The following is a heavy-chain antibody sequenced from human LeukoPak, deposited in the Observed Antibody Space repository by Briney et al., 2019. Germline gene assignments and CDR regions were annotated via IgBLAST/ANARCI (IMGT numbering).Heavy chain of an antibody. CDR1: GFTFSSYA. V-gene: IGHV3-23*01. D-gene: IGHD6-19*01. CDR2: ISDSGGST. J-gene: IGHJ4*02. CDR3: AKGRSGWYRAIDY. Sequence: GGSLRLSCAASGFTFSSYAMSWVRQAPGKGLEWVSAISDSGGSTYYADSVKGRFTISRDNSKNTLYLQMNSLRAEDTAVYYCAKGRSGWYRAIDYWGQGTLVTVSS.